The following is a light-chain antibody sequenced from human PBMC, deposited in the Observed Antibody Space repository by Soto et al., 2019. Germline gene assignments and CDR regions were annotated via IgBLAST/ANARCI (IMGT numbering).Light chain of an antibody. J-gene: IGLJ7*01. Sequence: QAVVTQEPSLTVSPGGTVTLTCGSSTGTVTSGHYTYWFQLKPGHAPRTLLYDISNKHSWTPARFSGSLLGGKAALTLSGAQPEDEADYYCLLSYSGPSIFGGGTQLTVL. CDR1: TGTVTSGHY. CDR2: DIS. V-gene: IGLV7-46*01. CDR3: LLSYSGPSI.